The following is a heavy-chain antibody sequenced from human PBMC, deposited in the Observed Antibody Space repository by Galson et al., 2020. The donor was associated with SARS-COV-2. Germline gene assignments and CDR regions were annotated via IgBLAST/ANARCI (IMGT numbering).Heavy chain of an antibody. V-gene: IGHV3-23*01. Sequence: GESLKISCAASGFTFSNYAMSWVRQAPGKGLEWVSAISGSGRSTDYADSVKGRFTVSRDNSKNTLYVQMNSLRAEDTAVYYCAKDGATVAGDSNWVDPWGQGTLVTVSS. CDR2: ISGSGRST. D-gene: IGHD6-19*01. CDR3: AKDGATVAGDSNWVDP. J-gene: IGHJ5*02. CDR1: GFTFSNYA.